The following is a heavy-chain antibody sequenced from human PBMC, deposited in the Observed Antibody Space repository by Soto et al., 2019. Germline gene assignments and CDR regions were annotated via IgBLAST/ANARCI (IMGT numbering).Heavy chain of an antibody. Sequence: SQTLSLTCVISGDSVTVNTAGWNWIRQSPSRGLEWLGRTYYRSKWYNDYAVSVKSRITINPDTSKNQFSLQLNSVTPEDTAVYYCARDRLAVAGKTYYYYGMDVWGQGTTVTVSS. D-gene: IGHD6-19*01. J-gene: IGHJ6*02. V-gene: IGHV6-1*01. CDR1: GDSVTVNTAG. CDR3: ARDRLAVAGKTYYYYGMDV. CDR2: TYYRSKWYN.